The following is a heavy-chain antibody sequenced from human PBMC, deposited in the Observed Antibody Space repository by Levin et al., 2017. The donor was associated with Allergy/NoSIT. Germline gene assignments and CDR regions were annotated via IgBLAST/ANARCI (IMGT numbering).Heavy chain of an antibody. CDR1: GGSFSGYY. J-gene: IGHJ4*02. CDR2: INHSGST. Sequence: PSETLSLTCAVYGGSFSGYYWSWIRQPPGKGLEWIGEINHSGSTNYNPSLKSRVTISVDTSKNQFSLKLSSVTAADTAVYYCARVGYDYVWGSYRHRYYFDYWGQGTLVTVSS. V-gene: IGHV4-34*01. CDR3: ARVGYDYVWGSYRHRYYFDY. D-gene: IGHD3-16*02.